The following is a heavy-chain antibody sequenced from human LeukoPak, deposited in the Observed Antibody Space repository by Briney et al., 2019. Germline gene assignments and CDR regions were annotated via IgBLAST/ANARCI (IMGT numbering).Heavy chain of an antibody. D-gene: IGHD4-17*01. Sequence: PGGSLRLSCAASGFTFRNDALHWVRQAPGKGLEWVSVISPGGSVKYYVDSVEGRFSISRDDSKNTLYLQMNSLRPEDTAMYYCARGADYGDYPRVFDSWGQGTLVTVSS. J-gene: IGHJ4*02. CDR2: ISPGGSVK. CDR1: GFTFRNDA. CDR3: ARGADYGDYPRVFDS. V-gene: IGHV3-30*04.